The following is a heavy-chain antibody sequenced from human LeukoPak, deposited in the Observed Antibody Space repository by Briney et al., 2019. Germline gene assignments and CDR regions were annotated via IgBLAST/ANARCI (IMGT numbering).Heavy chain of an antibody. J-gene: IGHJ5*02. V-gene: IGHV1-18*01. CDR1: GYTFTSYG. CDR3: AREVPMITFGGVIVKPYRINWFDP. D-gene: IGHD3-16*02. CDR2: ISAYNGNT. Sequence: ASVKVSCKASGYTFTSYGISWVRQAPGQGLEWMGWISAYNGNTNYAQKLQGRVTMTRDTSTSTVYMELSSLRSEDTAVYYCAREVPMITFGGVIVKPYRINWFDPWGQGTLVTVSS.